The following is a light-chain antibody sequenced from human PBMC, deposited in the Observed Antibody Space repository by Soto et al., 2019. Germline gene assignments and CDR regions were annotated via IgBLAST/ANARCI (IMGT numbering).Light chain of an antibody. V-gene: IGKV3-20*01. CDR3: QQYGSSPPWT. CDR2: GAS. CDR1: QSVSSSY. Sequence: EIVLTQSPGTLSLSPGERATLSCRAIQSVSSSYLAWYQQKPGQAPRLLIYGASSRATGIPDRFSGSGSGTDFTLTISRLEPEDFAVYYCQQYGSSPPWTFGQGTK. J-gene: IGKJ1*01.